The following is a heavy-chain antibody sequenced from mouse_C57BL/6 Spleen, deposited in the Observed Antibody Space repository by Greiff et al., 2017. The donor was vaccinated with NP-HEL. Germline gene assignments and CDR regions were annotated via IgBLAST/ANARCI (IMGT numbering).Heavy chain of an antibody. CDR3: ARDGVYSNYAAWFAY. J-gene: IGHJ3*01. CDR1: GFTFSSYA. CDR2: ISDGGSYT. V-gene: IGHV5-4*01. D-gene: IGHD2-5*01. Sequence: DVMLVESGGGLVKPGGSLKLSCAASGFTFSSYAMSWVRQTPEKRLEWVATISDGGSYTYYPDNVKGRFTISRDNAKNNLYLQMSHLKSEDTAMYYCARDGVYSNYAAWFAYWGQGTLVTVSA.